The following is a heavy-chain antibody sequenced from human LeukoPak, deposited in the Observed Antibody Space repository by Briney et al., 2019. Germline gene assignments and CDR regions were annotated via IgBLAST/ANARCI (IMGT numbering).Heavy chain of an antibody. Sequence: GESLKISCKGSGYNFANYWIGWVRQMPGKGLEWLGIIYPGDSDTRYSPSFEGQVTISADKSISTAYLQWTSLQASDNAMYYCARTISTIAARPSDYWGQGTLVTVSS. CDR1: GYNFANYW. CDR3: ARTISTIAARPSDY. V-gene: IGHV5-51*01. J-gene: IGHJ4*02. D-gene: IGHD6-6*01. CDR2: IYPGDSDT.